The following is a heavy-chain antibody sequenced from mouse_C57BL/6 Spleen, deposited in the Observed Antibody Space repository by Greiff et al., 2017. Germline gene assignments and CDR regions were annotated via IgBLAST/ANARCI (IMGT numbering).Heavy chain of an antibody. D-gene: IGHD2-5*01. CDR2: ISSGSSTI. CDR1: GFTFSDYG. J-gene: IGHJ3*01. Sequence: EVQGVESGGGLVKPGGSLKLSCAASGFTFSDYGMHWVRQAPEKGLEWVAYISSGSSTIYYADTVKGRFTISRDNAKNTLFLQMTSLRSEDTAMYYCARNSNYWFAYWGQGTLVTVSA. CDR3: ARNSNYWFAY. V-gene: IGHV5-17*01.